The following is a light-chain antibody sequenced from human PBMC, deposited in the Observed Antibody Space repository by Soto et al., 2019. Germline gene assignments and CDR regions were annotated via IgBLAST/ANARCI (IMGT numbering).Light chain of an antibody. CDR1: QDISNY. CDR3: QQYDNFPVT. Sequence: IHMTQSPSSLSASIGDRVTITCQASQDISNYLNWYQQKPGKAPKLLIYDASNLETGVPSRFSGSGSGTDFTVTISSLQPEDIATYYCQQYDNFPVTFGQGTRLEIK. V-gene: IGKV1-33*01. CDR2: DAS. J-gene: IGKJ5*01.